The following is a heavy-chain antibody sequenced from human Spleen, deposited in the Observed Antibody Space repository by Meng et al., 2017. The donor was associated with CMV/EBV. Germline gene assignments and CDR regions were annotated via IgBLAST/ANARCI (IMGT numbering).Heavy chain of an antibody. CDR1: GDSLNRNSYY. V-gene: IGHV4-61*01. Sequence: SETLSLTCTVSGDSLNRNSYYWSWIRQPPGKGLEWIGYIYYSGSTNYNPSLKSRVTISVDTSKNQFSLKLSSVTAADTAVYYCARDRVGSDAFDIWGQGTMVTVSS. J-gene: IGHJ3*02. CDR2: IYYSGST. D-gene: IGHD2-2*01. CDR3: ARDRVGSDAFDI.